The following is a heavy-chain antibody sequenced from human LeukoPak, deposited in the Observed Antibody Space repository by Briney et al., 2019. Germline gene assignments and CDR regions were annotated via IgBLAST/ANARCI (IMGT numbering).Heavy chain of an antibody. Sequence: PGGSLRLSRAASGFSVSAYWMSWVRQAPGKGLEWVADIKEDGSNKHYVDSVKGRFTISRDNAKNSLYLEMNSLRAEDTAVYYCGREGVEAGIDDWGQGTLVIVSS. D-gene: IGHD6-13*01. CDR2: IKEDGSNK. V-gene: IGHV3-7*01. CDR3: GREGVEAGIDD. J-gene: IGHJ4*02. CDR1: GFSVSAYW.